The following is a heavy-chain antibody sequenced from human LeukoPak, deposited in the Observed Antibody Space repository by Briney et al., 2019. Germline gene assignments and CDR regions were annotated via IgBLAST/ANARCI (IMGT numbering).Heavy chain of an antibody. Sequence: GRSLRLSCAASGFTFSNYTIHWVRQAPGKGLERVAFISYDGSSDYYADSVKGRFTISRDDSKNTLYLQMNSLRAEDTAVYYCARASRWLQVGFDYWGQGTPVTVSS. V-gene: IGHV3-30-3*01. J-gene: IGHJ4*02. CDR3: ARASRWLQVGFDY. CDR1: GFTFSNYT. D-gene: IGHD5-24*01. CDR2: ISYDGSSD.